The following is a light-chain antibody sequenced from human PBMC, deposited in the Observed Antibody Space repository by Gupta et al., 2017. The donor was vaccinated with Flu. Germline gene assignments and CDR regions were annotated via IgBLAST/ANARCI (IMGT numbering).Light chain of an antibody. V-gene: IGLV1-40*01. J-gene: IGLJ3*02. CDR3: QSYDSSLSGWV. Sequence: QSVLTQPPSVSGAPGQRVAISCTGSSSNIGAGYDVHWYQQVPGTAPKVLIYGNSNRPSGVPDRFSGSKSGTTASLAITGLQAEDEADYYCQSYDSSLSGWVFGGGTKLT. CDR1: SSNIGAGYD. CDR2: GNS.